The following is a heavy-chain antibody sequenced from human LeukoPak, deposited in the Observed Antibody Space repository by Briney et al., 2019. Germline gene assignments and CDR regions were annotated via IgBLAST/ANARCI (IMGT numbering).Heavy chain of an antibody. CDR3: ANPYCGGDRYFYFDS. V-gene: IGHV3-23*01. CDR2: ISDSGGST. D-gene: IGHD2-21*02. J-gene: IGHJ4*02. Sequence: GGSLRLSCAASGFTFSSYAMSWVRQAPGKGLEWVSAISDSGGSTYYADSVKGRFTISGDNSKNTLDLQMNSLRAEDTAVYYCANPYCGGDRYFYFDSWGQGTLVTVSS. CDR1: GFTFSSYA.